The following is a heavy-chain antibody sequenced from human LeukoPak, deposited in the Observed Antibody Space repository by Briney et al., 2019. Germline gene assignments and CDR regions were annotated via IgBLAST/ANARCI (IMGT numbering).Heavy chain of an antibody. CDR2: IYYSGST. Sequence: SETLSLTCTVSGGSISSSSYYWGWMRQPPGKGLEWIGSIYYSGSTYYNPSLKSRVTISVDTSKNQFSLKLSSVTAADTAVYYCARVYGSGRSAIREYFDYWGQGTLVTVSS. V-gene: IGHV4-39*01. J-gene: IGHJ4*02. CDR3: ARVYGSGRSAIREYFDY. CDR1: GGSISSSSYY. D-gene: IGHD3-10*01.